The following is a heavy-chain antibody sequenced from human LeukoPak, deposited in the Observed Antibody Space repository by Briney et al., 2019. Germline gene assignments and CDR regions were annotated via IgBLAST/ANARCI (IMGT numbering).Heavy chain of an antibody. CDR1: GGSFSGYY. CDR2: INHSGST. D-gene: IGHD4-17*01. J-gene: IGHJ5*02. CDR3: ARGLGGAPTTVLS. Sequence: SETLSLTCAVYGGSFSGYYWSWIRQPPGKGLEWIGEINHSGSTNYSPSLKSRVTISVDTSKNQFSLKLSSVTAADTAVYYCARGLGGAPTTVLSWGQGTLVTVSS. V-gene: IGHV4-34*01.